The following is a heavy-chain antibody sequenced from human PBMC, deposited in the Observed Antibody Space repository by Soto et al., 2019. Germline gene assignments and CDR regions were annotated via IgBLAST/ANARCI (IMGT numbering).Heavy chain of an antibody. J-gene: IGHJ4*02. V-gene: IGHV3-23*01. D-gene: IGHD3-3*01. CDR1: GFTFSTYD. Sequence: EVQLLESGGGLVQPGGSLTLSCAGSGFTFSTYDMSWVRQAPGKGLAWVSSISDSGGHTYYADSVRGRFTSSRDNSQDTLYLHMNSLRAEDTAVYYCANPPLRFLEWLLYYWGQGTLVTVSP. CDR2: ISDSGGHT. CDR3: ANPPLRFLEWLLYY.